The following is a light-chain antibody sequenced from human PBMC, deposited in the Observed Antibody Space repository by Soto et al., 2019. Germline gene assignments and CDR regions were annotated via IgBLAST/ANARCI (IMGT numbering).Light chain of an antibody. V-gene: IGKV3-11*01. CDR1: QSITNF. Sequence: EVVLTQSPATLSLSPGERATISCRASQSITNFLAWYQQRPGQSPRLLISDAFTRATGIPARFSGSGTGTDFTLTISSLEPEDFVVYYCQQRSNWPPTFGQGTKLEMK. CDR2: DAF. J-gene: IGKJ2*01. CDR3: QQRSNWPPT.